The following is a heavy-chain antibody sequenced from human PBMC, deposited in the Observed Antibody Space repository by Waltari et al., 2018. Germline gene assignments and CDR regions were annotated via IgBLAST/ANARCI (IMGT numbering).Heavy chain of an antibody. Sequence: QVQLVQSGAEVKKPGSSVKVSCKASGGTFSSYAISWVRQAPGPGLEWMGGIIPIFGTANYAQKFQGRVTITADESTSTAYMELSSLRSEDTAVYYCARDDGYGSGSYYNPKLDYWGQGTLVTVSS. CDR2: IIPIFGTA. D-gene: IGHD3-10*01. J-gene: IGHJ4*02. CDR1: GGTFSSYA. CDR3: ARDDGYGSGSYYNPKLDY. V-gene: IGHV1-69*01.